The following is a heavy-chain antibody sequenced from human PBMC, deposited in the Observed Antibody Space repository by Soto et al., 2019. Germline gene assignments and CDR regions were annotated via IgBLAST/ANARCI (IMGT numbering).Heavy chain of an antibody. CDR3: ARDLEGCDYYYYYYMDV. CDR2: ISSSGSTI. CDR1: GFTFSDSY. J-gene: IGHJ6*03. V-gene: IGHV3-11*01. Sequence: GSLRLSCAASGFTFSDSYMSWIRQAPGKGLEWVSYISSSGSTIYYPDSVKGRLTISTDKATNSLYLQMNSLRAEDTAVYYCARDLEGCDYYYYYYMDVWGKGTTVTVSS.